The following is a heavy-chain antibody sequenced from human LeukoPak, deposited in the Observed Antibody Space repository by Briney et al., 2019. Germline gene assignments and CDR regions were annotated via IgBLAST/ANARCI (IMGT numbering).Heavy chain of an antibody. D-gene: IGHD3-22*01. Sequence: GGSLRLSCAASGFTFNIYAMSWVRQAPGKGLEWVSTISVSGGSTYYADSVTGRSTIPTANSKNTLYRQMTSLRPEEPAVYYCARGGHSSAFFDYWGQGALVTVSS. CDR1: GFTFNIYA. V-gene: IGHV3-23*01. J-gene: IGHJ4*02. CDR2: ISVSGGST. CDR3: ARGGHSSAFFDY.